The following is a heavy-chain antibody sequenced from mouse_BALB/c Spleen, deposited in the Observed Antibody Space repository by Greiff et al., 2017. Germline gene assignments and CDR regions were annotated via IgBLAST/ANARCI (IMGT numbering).Heavy chain of an antibody. CDR3: ARDLSSATMDY. D-gene: IGHD1-2*01. CDR1: GYAFSSYW. J-gene: IGHJ4*01. V-gene: IGHV1-80*01. Sequence: QVQLKQSGAELVRPGSSVKISCKASGYAFSSYWMNWVKQRPGQGLEWIGQIYPGDGDTNYNGKFKGKATLTADKSSSTAYMQLKSLTSEDSAVYYCARDLSSATMDYWGQGTSVTVSS. CDR2: IYPGDGDT.